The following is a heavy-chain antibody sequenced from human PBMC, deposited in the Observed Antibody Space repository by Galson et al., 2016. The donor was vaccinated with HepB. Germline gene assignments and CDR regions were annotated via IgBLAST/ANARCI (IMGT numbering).Heavy chain of an antibody. J-gene: IGHJ4*02. V-gene: IGHV4-34*01. Sequence: SETLSLTCAVYGGSFSGYYWSWIRQPPGKRLEWIGEINRGGNINYNPSLKSRVTISLDTSKNHFSLKMSFVTAADTAVYYCAGWPFGNCNSLSCYTNDYWGQGTLVTVSS. CDR3: AGWPFGNCNSLSCYTNDY. D-gene: IGHD2-2*02. CDR1: GGSFSGYY. CDR2: INRGGNI.